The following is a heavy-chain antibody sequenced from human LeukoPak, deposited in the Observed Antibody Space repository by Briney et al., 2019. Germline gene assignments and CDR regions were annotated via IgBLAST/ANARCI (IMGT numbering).Heavy chain of an antibody. CDR3: TSGYSYG. CDR2: IRSRAHSYAT. V-gene: IGHV3-73*01. CDR1: GFTFSGST. D-gene: IGHD5-18*01. Sequence: GGSLILSCAASGFTFSGSTMHWVRQASGKGLEWVGHIRSRAHSYATAYSASVKGRFTISRDDSKNTAYLQMNSLKTEDTAVYYCTSGYSYGWGQGTLVTVSS. J-gene: IGHJ4*02.